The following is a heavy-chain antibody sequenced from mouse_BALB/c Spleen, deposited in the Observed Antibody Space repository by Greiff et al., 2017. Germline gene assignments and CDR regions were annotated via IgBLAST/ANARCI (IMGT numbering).Heavy chain of an antibody. V-gene: IGHV1-69*02. Sequence: QVQLKQPGAELVKPGAPVKLSCKASGYTFTSYWMNWVKQRPGRGLEWIGRIDPSDSETHYNQKFKDKATLTVDKSSSTAYIQLSSLTSEDSAVYYCARNYYGSSQYYAMDYWGQGTSVTVSS. D-gene: IGHD1-1*01. CDR1: GYTFTSYW. J-gene: IGHJ4*01. CDR3: ARNYYGSSQYYAMDY. CDR2: IDPSDSET.